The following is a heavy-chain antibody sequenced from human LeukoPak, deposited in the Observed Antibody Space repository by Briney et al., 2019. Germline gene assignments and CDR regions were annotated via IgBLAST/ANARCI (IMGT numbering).Heavy chain of an antibody. CDR3: ARDVSGDYYDSSGYYLLDY. J-gene: IGHJ4*02. D-gene: IGHD3-22*01. CDR1: GYTFTSYG. V-gene: IGHV1-18*01. Sequence: ASVKVSCKASGYTFTSYGISWVRQAPGQGLERMGWISAYNGNTNYAQKLQGRVTMTTDTSTSTAYMELRSLRSDDTAVYYCARDVSGDYYDSSGYYLLDYWGQGTLVTVSS. CDR2: ISAYNGNT.